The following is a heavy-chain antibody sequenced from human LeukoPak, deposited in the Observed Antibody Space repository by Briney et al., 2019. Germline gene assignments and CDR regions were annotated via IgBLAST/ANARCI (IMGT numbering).Heavy chain of an antibody. V-gene: IGHV4-59*01. Sequence: SETLSLTCTVSGGSISSYYWSWIRQPPGKGLEWIWYIYYSGSTNYNPSLKSRVTISVDTSKNQFSLKLSSVTAADTAVYYCASSSSGWYGKYYFDYWGQGTLVTVSS. J-gene: IGHJ4*02. D-gene: IGHD6-19*01. CDR1: GGSISSYY. CDR2: IYYSGST. CDR3: ASSSSGWYGKYYFDY.